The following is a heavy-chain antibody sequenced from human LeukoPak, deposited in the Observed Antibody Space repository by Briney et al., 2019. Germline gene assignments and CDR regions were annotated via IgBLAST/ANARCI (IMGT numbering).Heavy chain of an antibody. CDR1: GFTFSSYD. V-gene: IGHV3-30*02. CDR3: AKRGSGSYEFDY. D-gene: IGHD6-19*01. J-gene: IGHJ4*02. CDR2: IRFDGSNR. Sequence: GGSLRLSCAASGFTFSSYDMHWVRQAPCKGLEWVAYIRFDGSNRYFADSVRGRFTISRDNSKNTLYLQMNSLRAEDTAVYYCAKRGSGSYEFDYWGQGTLVTVSS.